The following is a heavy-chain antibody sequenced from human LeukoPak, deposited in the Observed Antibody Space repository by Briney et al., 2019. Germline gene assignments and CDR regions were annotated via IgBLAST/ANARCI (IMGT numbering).Heavy chain of an antibody. Sequence: SETLSLTCTVSGGSISSSSYYWGWIRQPPGKGLEWIGSIYRSGSTYYNLSLKSRVTLSVDTSRDQLSLKLTSVTASDTAVYYCVRGLTGPLGAFDIWGQGTTVTVSS. CDR3: VRGLTGPLGAFDI. D-gene: IGHD3-22*01. CDR2: IYRSGST. CDR1: GGSISSSSYY. J-gene: IGHJ3*02. V-gene: IGHV4-39*07.